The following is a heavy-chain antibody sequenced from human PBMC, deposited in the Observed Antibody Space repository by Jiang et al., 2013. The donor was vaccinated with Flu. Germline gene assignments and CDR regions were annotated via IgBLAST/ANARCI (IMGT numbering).Heavy chain of an antibody. J-gene: IGHJ2*01. D-gene: IGHD3-22*01. CDR3: ARRAVVVVDKPHWYFDL. Sequence: GPGLVKPSETLSLTCTVSGGSISGSDDYWSWIRQLPGKGLEWIGSIYYTGSTYYNPSLMSRVTISVDTSKNQFSVRLSSVTAADTAVYYCARRAVVVVDKPHWYFDLWGRGTLVTVSS. V-gene: IGHV4-39*01. CDR1: GGSISGSDDY. CDR2: IYYTGST.